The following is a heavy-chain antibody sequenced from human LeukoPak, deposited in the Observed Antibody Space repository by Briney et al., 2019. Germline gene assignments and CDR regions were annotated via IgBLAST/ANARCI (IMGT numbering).Heavy chain of an antibody. CDR3: AKAFWRDGYNPEFDY. J-gene: IGHJ4*02. CDR2: INHSGST. V-gene: IGHV4-34*01. CDR1: GGSFSGYF. Sequence: SEALSLTCAVYGGSFSGYFWSWLRQPPGKGLEWIGEINHSGSTNYNPSLKSRVTISVDTSKNQFSLKLSSVTAADTAVYYCAKAFWRDGYNPEFDYWGQGTLVTVSS. D-gene: IGHD5-24*01.